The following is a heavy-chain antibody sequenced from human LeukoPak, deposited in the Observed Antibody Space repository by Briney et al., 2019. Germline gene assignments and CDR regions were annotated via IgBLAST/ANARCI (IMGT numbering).Heavy chain of an antibody. Sequence: SETLSLTCTLSGGSISGYYYNWIRQPPGKGLEWIGYIYCSGSTNYNPSLKSRVTISLDTSKIQFSLKLSSVTTADTAVYYCARSVVTLYWYFDLWGRGTLVTVSS. V-gene: IGHV4-59*01. CDR3: ARSVVTLYWYFDL. D-gene: IGHD4-23*01. J-gene: IGHJ2*01. CDR2: IYCSGST. CDR1: GGSISGYY.